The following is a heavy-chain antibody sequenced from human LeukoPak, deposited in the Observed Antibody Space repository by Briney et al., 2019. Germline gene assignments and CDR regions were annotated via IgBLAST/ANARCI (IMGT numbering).Heavy chain of an antibody. J-gene: IGHJ1*01. CDR1: GGTFGNYA. V-gene: IGHV1-69*13. CDR3: ARDSSEIRSLIVH. Sequence: ASVKVSCKASGGTFGNYAINWVRQAPGQGLEWMGGITPLFGTAKYAQKFQGRVTIIADESTSTAYMELSSLRSEDTAVYYCARDSSEIRSLIVHWGQGTLVTVSS. D-gene: IGHD1-14*01. CDR2: ITPLFGTA.